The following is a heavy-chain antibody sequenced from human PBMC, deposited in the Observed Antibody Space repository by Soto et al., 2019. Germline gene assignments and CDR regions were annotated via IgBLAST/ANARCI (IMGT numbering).Heavy chain of an antibody. D-gene: IGHD5-18*01. J-gene: IGHJ6*02. CDR3: ARRGYSYTFGYYYYGMDV. CDR1: GGSISSSSYY. V-gene: IGHV4-39*01. Sequence: PSETLSPTCTVSGGSISSSSYYWGWIRHPPGKRLEWIGSIYYRGSTYYNPSLKSRVTISVDTSKNQFSLKLSSVTAADTAVYYCARRGYSYTFGYYYYGMDVWGQGTTVT. CDR2: IYYRGST.